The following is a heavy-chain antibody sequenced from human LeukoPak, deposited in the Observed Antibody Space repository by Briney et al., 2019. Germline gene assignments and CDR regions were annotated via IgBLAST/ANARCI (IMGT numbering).Heavy chain of an antibody. CDR2: IYYSGST. CDR1: GGSISSSSYY. V-gene: IGHV4-61*05. Sequence: SETLSLTCTVSGGSISSSSYYWSWIRQPPGKGLEWIGYIYYSGSTNYNPSLKSRVTISVDTSKNQFSLKLSSVTAADTAVYYCARHVQGSGWSNFDYWGQGTLVTVSS. D-gene: IGHD6-19*01. J-gene: IGHJ4*02. CDR3: ARHVQGSGWSNFDY.